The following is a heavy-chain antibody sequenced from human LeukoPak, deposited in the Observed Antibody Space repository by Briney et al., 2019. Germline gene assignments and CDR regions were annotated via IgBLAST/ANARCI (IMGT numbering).Heavy chain of an antibody. D-gene: IGHD2-2*01. V-gene: IGHV4-39*07. CDR3: ARDVVAAVGSFDY. CDR1: GGSIRSSSYY. Sequence: SETLSLTCTVSGGSIRSSSYYWAWIRQPPGKGLEWIGSISYSGSTYYNPSLKSRVSISVDTSKNQFSLKLSSVTAADTAVYYCARDVVAAVGSFDYWGQGTQVTVSS. J-gene: IGHJ4*02. CDR2: ISYSGST.